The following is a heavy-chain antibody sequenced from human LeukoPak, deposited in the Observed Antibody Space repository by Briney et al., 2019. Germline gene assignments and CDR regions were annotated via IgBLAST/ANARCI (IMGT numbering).Heavy chain of an antibody. Sequence: QPGRSLRLSCVVSGFTFKTHDMTWVRQAPGKGLEWVSTISGSGDTTYYADSVKGRFTISRDNSKNTLFLQMNSLRAQDTAIYYCAKASYYLGYYYGMDVWGQGTTVTVSS. CDR1: GFTFKTHD. D-gene: IGHD3-10*01. V-gene: IGHV3-23*01. CDR3: AKASYYLGYYYGMDV. J-gene: IGHJ6*02. CDR2: ISGSGDTT.